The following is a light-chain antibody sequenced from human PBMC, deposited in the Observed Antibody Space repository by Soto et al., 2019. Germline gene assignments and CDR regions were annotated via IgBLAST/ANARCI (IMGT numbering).Light chain of an antibody. Sequence: QSALTQPASVSGSPGQSITISCTGTSSDVGSYNLVAWYQQHPGKATKLMIYEGSKRPSGVSNRFSGSKSGTTASLTSSGLKAEAEADYYCCSYSGSSTDVVFGGGTQMNVL. CDR1: SSDVGSYNL. CDR3: CSYSGSSTDVV. J-gene: IGLJ2*01. CDR2: EGS. V-gene: IGLV2-23*01.